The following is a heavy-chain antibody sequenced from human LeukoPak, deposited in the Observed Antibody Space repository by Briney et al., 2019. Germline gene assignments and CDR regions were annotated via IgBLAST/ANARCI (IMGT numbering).Heavy chain of an antibody. J-gene: IGHJ6*02. CDR1: GYSISGGYY. CDR2: IYHSGST. CDR3: ASRVDTAMVTGYYYGMDV. V-gene: IGHV4-38-2*02. D-gene: IGHD5-18*01. Sequence: PSETLSLTCTVSGYSISGGYYWGWIRQPPGKGLEWIGSIYHSGSTYYNPSLKSRVTISVDTSKNQFSLKLSSVTAADTAVYYCASRVDTAMVTGYYYGMDVWGQGTTVTVSS.